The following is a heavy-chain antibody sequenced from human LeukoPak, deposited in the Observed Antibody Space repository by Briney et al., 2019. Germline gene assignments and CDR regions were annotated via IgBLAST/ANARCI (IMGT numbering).Heavy chain of an antibody. D-gene: IGHD2-15*01. V-gene: IGHV1-2*02. Sequence: ASVKVSCKASGYTFTGYYMHWVRQAPGQGLEWMGWINPNSGGTNYAQKFQGRVTMTRDTSISTAYMELSRLRSDDTAVYYCAREYCSGGSCYGLGYWGQGTLVTVSS. CDR2: INPNSGGT. CDR1: GYTFTGYY. CDR3: AREYCSGGSCYGLGY. J-gene: IGHJ4*02.